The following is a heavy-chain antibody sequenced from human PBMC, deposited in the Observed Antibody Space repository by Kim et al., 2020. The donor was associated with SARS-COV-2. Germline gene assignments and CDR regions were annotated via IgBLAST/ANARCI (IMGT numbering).Heavy chain of an antibody. J-gene: IGHJ4*02. V-gene: IGHV3-21*01. CDR2: ISSSSSYI. Sequence: GGSLRLTCAASGFTFTSYSMNWVRQAPGKGLEWVSSISSSSSYIYYADSVKGRFTISRDNAKNSLYLQMNSLRAEDTAVYYCARDSYGDYSFDYWGQGTLVTVSS. CDR3: ARDSYGDYSFDY. D-gene: IGHD4-17*01. CDR1: GFTFTSYS.